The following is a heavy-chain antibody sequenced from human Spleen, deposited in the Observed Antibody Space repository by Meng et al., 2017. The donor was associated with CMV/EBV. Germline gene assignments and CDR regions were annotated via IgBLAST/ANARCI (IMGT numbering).Heavy chain of an antibody. J-gene: IGHJ6*02. CDR2: ISWDGGST. Sequence: GESLKISCAASGFTFDDYAMHWVRQAPGKGLEWVSLISWDGGSTYYADSVKGRFTISRDNSKNSLYLQMNSLRAEDTALYYCANGGHRLGYCGSTSCYKDRSYYYGMDVWGQGTTVTVSS. D-gene: IGHD2-2*02. CDR1: GFTFDDYA. CDR3: ANGGHRLGYCGSTSCYKDRSYYYGMDV. V-gene: IGHV3-43D*03.